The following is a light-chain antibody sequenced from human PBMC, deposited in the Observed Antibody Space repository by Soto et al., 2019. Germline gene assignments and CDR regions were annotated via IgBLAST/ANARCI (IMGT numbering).Light chain of an antibody. CDR3: QQYSSLPHT. Sequence: ESLLTQSPGTLSLSPGERATLSCRASQSVTNRYFAWYQQRPGQAPRLLIYGISNRATGIPDRFSGSGSGKDFTLTISRLEPEDYVVYYCQQYSSLPHTFGQGTKLELK. J-gene: IGKJ2*01. CDR2: GIS. V-gene: IGKV3-20*01. CDR1: QSVTNRY.